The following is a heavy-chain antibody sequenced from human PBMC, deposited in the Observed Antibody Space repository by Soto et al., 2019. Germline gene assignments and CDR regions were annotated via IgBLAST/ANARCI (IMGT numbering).Heavy chain of an antibody. CDR1: GGTVSSYA. Sequence: QLHLVQSGAEVKKAGSSVKVSCKASGGTVSSYAITWVRQAPGKGLEWMGVVIPIFVSAHYAPKFQGRITITADESTSTAYMELSGLTAEDTAIYYCARDVSSDTTGFRGYDLWGQGTQVTVS. D-gene: IGHD3-10*01. CDR3: ARDVSSDTTGFRGYDL. J-gene: IGHJ4*02. CDR2: VIPIFVSA. V-gene: IGHV1-69*01.